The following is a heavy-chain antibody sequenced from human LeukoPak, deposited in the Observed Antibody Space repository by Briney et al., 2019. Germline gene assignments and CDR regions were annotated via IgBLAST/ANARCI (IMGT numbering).Heavy chain of an antibody. CDR1: GYTFTSYY. CDR3: ARDYYYDSSGYYPGNDAFDI. Sequence: ASVKVSCKASGYTFTSYYMHWVRQAPGQGLEWMGIINPSGGSTSYAQKFQGRVTMTRDMSTSTVYMELSSLRSEDTAVYYCARDYYYDSSGYYPGNDAFDIWAKGQWSPSLQ. CDR2: INPSGGST. J-gene: IGHJ3*02. D-gene: IGHD3-22*01. V-gene: IGHV1-46*01.